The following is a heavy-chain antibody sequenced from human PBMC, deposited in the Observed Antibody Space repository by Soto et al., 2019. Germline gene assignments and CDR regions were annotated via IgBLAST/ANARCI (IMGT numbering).Heavy chain of an antibody. CDR3: ARGLRVLYGLDV. CDR1: GFTFYNHW. D-gene: IGHD2-15*01. Sequence: EVQLVESGGGLVQPGGSLRLSCATSGFTFYNHWMHWVRQAPGKGLVWVSRVSSDGSTTYYADSVRGRFTISRDNSKNSVNLQNNRLRAEDTAVSYCARGLRVLYGLDVGGPGPTITVSS. CDR2: VSSDGSTT. J-gene: IGHJ6*02. V-gene: IGHV3-74*01.